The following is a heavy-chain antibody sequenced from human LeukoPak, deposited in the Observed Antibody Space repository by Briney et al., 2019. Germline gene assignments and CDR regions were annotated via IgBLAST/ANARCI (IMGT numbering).Heavy chain of an antibody. D-gene: IGHD3-16*01. V-gene: IGHV3-7*03. CDR1: GFTFSSNG. CDR2: INHNGNVN. CDR3: ARGGGLDV. Sequence: GGSLRLSWAASGFTFSSNGMNWPRKAPGKGLEWVASINHNGNVNYYVDSVKGRFTISRDNAKNSLYLQMSNLRAEDTAVYFCARGGGLDVWGQGATVTVSS. J-gene: IGHJ6*02.